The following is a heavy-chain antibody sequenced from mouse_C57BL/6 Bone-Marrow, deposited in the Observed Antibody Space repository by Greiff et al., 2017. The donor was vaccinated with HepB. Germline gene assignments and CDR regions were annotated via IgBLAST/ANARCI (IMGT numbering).Heavy chain of an antibody. Sequence: VQLKESGGGLVKPGGSLKLSCAASGFTFSDYGMHWVRQAPEKGLEWVAYISSGSSTIYYADTVKGRFTISRDNAKNNLFLQMTSLRSEDTAMYYCARGTYYDYDEDYWGQGTSVTVSS. CDR2: ISSGSSTI. CDR3: ARGTYYDYDEDY. V-gene: IGHV5-17*01. J-gene: IGHJ4*01. CDR1: GFTFSDYG. D-gene: IGHD2-4*01.